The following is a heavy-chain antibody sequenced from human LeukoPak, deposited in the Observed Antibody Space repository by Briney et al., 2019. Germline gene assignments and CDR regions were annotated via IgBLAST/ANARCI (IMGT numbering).Heavy chain of an antibody. Sequence: GGSLRLSCAASGFTFSSYGMHWVRQAPGKGLEWVAVISYDGSNKYYADSVKGRFTISRDNSKNTLYLQMNSLRAEDTAVCYCAKAAYDSSGYYFDYWGQGTLVTVSS. CDR2: ISYDGSNK. CDR1: GFTFSSYG. J-gene: IGHJ4*02. V-gene: IGHV3-30*18. CDR3: AKAAYDSSGYYFDY. D-gene: IGHD3-22*01.